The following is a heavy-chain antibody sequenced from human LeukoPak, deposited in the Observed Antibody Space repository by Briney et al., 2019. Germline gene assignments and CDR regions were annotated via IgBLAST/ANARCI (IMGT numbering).Heavy chain of an antibody. D-gene: IGHD6-19*01. CDR1: GGSFSGYY. V-gene: IGHV4-34*01. J-gene: IGHJ4*02. Sequence: SETLSLTCAVYGGSFSGYYWSWIRQPPGKGLEWIGSIYYTGSPYYTPSLKGRVTISIDTSKNQFSLKLSSVTAADTAVYYCARDLASGWYAYDSWGQGTLVTVSS. CDR3: ARDLASGWYAYDS. CDR2: IYYTGSP.